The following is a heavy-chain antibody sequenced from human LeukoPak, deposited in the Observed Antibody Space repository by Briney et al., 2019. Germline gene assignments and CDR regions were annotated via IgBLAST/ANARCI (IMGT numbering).Heavy chain of an antibody. J-gene: IGHJ4*02. V-gene: IGHV3-23*01. CDR2: ISGSGGST. D-gene: IGHD1-26*01. Sequence: GGSLRLSCAASGFTFSSYAMSWVRQAPGKGLEWVSAISGSGGSTYYADSVKGRFTISRDNSKNTLYLQMSSLRAEDTAVYYCVKTVGATTSRDMTGDYWGQGTLVTVSS. CDR3: VKTVGATTSRDMTGDY. CDR1: GFTFSSYA.